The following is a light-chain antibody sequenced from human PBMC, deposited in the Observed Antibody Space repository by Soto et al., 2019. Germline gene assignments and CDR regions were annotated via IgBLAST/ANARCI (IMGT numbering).Light chain of an antibody. J-gene: IGKJ1*01. CDR2: DAS. CDR1: QSISSW. CDR3: QQYNYYRT. Sequence: DIQMTQSPSTLAASLGDRVTITCRASQSISSWLAWFQQKPGKAPKLLIYDASTLESGVPSRFSGSGSGTEFTLTISRLQPDDFATYYCQQYNYYRTFGQGTKGEIK. V-gene: IGKV1-5*01.